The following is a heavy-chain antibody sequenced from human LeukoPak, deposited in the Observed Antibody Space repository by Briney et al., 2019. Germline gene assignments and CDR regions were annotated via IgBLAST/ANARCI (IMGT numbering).Heavy chain of an antibody. CDR2: ICGSDGSR. CDR3: EKERTGTYTLDY. J-gene: IGHJ4*02. CDR1: GFTFSTYI. V-gene: IGHV3-23*01. Sequence: PGGSLRLSCAASGFTFSTYIMSWVRQAPGKGLEWAAAICGSDGSRYYADSVKGRFTISRDNSKNTLNLQMNSLRAEDTAVYYCEKERTGTYTLDYWGQGTLVTVSS. D-gene: IGHD3-10*01.